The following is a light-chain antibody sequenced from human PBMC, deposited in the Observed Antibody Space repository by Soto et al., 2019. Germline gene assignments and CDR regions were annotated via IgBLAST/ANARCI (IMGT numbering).Light chain of an antibody. CDR2: DAS. J-gene: IGKJ2*01. CDR1: QNISVW. CDR3: QQYDSSSPT. V-gene: IGKV1-5*01. Sequence: DIQMTQSPSTLSASVGDGVTITCRASQNISVWLAWYQQRPGQAPKFLMYDASSLETGVPSRFSGSGSGTEFTLTIRSLQPDDSAIYYCQQYDSSSPTFGQGTKLEIK.